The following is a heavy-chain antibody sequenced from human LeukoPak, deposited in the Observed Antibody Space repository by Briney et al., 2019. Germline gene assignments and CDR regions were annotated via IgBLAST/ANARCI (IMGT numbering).Heavy chain of an antibody. V-gene: IGHV3-30-3*01. CDR2: ISYDGSNK. CDR1: GFTFSSYA. CDR3: ARGRASSGRVLFDY. Sequence: GGSLRLSCAASGFTFSSYAMHWVRQAPGEGLEWVAAISYDGSNKYYADSVRGRFTISRDNSKNTLYLQMNSLRAEDTAVYYCARGRASSGRVLFDYWGQGTLVTVSS. D-gene: IGHD6-19*01. J-gene: IGHJ4*02.